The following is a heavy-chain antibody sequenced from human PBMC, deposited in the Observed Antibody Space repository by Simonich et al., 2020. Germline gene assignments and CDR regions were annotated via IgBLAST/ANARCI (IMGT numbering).Heavy chain of an antibody. Sequence: QVQLVESGGGVVQPGRSLRLSCAASGFTVSSYAMHWVRQAPGKWLEWVAVISYDGSNKYDADSGKSRFTISRDNSKNTLYLQMNSLRAEDTAVYYCARAGGYSYGYYYYMDVWGKGTTVTVSS. V-gene: IGHV3-30*04. CDR1: GFTVSSYA. D-gene: IGHD5-18*01. CDR3: ARAGGYSYGYYYYMDV. J-gene: IGHJ6*03. CDR2: ISYDGSNK.